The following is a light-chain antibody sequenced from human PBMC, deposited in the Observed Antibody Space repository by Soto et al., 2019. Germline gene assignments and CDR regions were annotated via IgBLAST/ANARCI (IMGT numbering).Light chain of an antibody. V-gene: IGLV1-44*01. J-gene: IGLJ2*01. CDR3: AAWDDSLNGQVV. CDR2: SNN. Sequence: QSVLTQAPSASGTPGQRVTISCSGSSPNIGSNTVNWYQQLPGTAPKLVMYSNNQRPSGVPDRFSGSKSGTSASLAISGLQPDDEADYYCAAWDDSLNGQVVFGGGTKLTVL. CDR1: SPNIGSNT.